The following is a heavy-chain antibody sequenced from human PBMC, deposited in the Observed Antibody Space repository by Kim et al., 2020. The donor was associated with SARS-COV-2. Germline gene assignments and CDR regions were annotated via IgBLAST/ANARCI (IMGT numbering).Heavy chain of an antibody. V-gene: IGHV4-4*07. CDR2: IHTNGNT. CDR1: GGSISGYY. J-gene: IGHJ4*02. Sequence: SETLSLTCTVSGGSISGYYWSWIRQPAGKGLEWIGRIHTNGNTNYNPSLKSRVTVSVDTSKNQFSLKLRSVTAADTAVYYCARGGYNNDYWGQGTLVTVSS. CDR3: ARGGYNNDY. D-gene: IGHD2-15*01.